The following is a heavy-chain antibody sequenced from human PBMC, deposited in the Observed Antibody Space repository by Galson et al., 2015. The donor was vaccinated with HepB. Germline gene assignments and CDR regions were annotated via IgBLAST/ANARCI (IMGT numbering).Heavy chain of an antibody. CDR3: ASLFLEGGDY. D-gene: IGHD3-3*01. CDR1: GGTFSSYA. V-gene: IGHV1-69*01. Sequence: SCKASGGTFSSYAISWVRQAPGQGLEWMGGIIPIFGTANYAQKFQGRVTITADESTSTAYMELSSLRSEDTAVYYCASLFLEGGDYWGQGTLVTVSS. J-gene: IGHJ4*02. CDR2: IIPIFGTA.